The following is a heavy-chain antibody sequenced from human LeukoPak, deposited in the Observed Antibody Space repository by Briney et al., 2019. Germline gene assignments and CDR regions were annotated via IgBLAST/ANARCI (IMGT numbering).Heavy chain of an antibody. D-gene: IGHD5-18*01. Sequence: SETLSLTCTVSGDSMSSQYWSWIRQSPGKGLEWIGYIYSGSTNYNPSLKSRVTISVDTSKNQFSLKLSSVTAADTAVYYCARAYNYGYMGYYFDYWGQGTLVTVSS. J-gene: IGHJ4*02. CDR3: ARAYNYGYMGYYFDY. V-gene: IGHV4-59*11. CDR2: IYSGST. CDR1: GDSMSSQY.